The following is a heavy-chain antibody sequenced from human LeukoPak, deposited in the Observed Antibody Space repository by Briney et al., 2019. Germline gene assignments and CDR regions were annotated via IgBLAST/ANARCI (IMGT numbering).Heavy chain of an antibody. Sequence: SETLSLTCTVSGGSISSGDYYWSWIRQPPGKGLECTGYIYDIGITYYNPSLKSRLSISLDTSKNQFSLKVTSVTAADTAVYYCARVRPDYYYGVDVWGQGTTVTVSS. V-gene: IGHV4-30-4*01. CDR2: IYDIGIT. J-gene: IGHJ6*02. CDR3: ARVRPDYYYGVDV. CDR1: GGSISSGDYY.